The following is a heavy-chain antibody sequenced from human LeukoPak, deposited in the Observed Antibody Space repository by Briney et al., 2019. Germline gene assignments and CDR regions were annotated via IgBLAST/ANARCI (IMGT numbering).Heavy chain of an antibody. J-gene: IGHJ4*02. Sequence: GGSLRLSCAASEFTFSSYAMHWVRQAPGKGLEWVAVISYDGSNKYYADSVKGRFTISRDNSKNTLYLQMNSLRAEDTAVYYCARVPTNYYDSSGYSLLTGYFDYWGQGTLVTVSS. V-gene: IGHV3-30*04. D-gene: IGHD3-22*01. CDR3: ARVPTNYYDSSGYSLLTGYFDY. CDR2: ISYDGSNK. CDR1: EFTFSSYA.